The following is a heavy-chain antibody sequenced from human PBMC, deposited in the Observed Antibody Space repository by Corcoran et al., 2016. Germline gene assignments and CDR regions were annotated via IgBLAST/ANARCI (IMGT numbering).Heavy chain of an antibody. CDR3: ARDRETFGDYYYDGMDV. D-gene: IGHD3-3*01. J-gene: IGHJ6*02. V-gene: IGHV1-69*01. CDR2: IIPIFGTA. Sequence: QVQLVQSGAEVRKPGSSVKVSCKASGGTFSSYAISWVRLAPGQGLEWMGGIIPIFGTANYAQKFQGRVTITADESPSTAYMELSSLRSEDTAVDYCARDRETFGDYYYDGMDVWGQGTTVTVSS. CDR1: GGTFSSYA.